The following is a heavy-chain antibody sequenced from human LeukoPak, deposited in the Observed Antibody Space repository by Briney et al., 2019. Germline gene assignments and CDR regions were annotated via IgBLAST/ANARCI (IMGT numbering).Heavy chain of an antibody. V-gene: IGHV1-2*02. CDR1: EYTFIGYY. CDR3: ARDITDNWFDP. Sequence: ASVKVSCKASEYTFIGYYIHWVRQAPGQGLEWMGWINPNGGGTNYAQKFQGRVTMTRDTSITTAYMELTRLKSDDTGIYYCARDITDNWFDPWGQGTLVTVSS. D-gene: IGHD1-20*01. J-gene: IGHJ5*02. CDR2: INPNGGGT.